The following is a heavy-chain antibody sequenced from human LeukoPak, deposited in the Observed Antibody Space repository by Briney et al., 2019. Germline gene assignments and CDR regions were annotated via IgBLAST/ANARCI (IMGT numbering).Heavy chain of an antibody. CDR3: AREGIAEPDTNWFDP. Sequence: ASVKVSCKASGYTFTSYDINWVRQAIGQGLEWMGWMNPNSGNTGYAQKFQGRVTMTRNTSISTAYMELSSLRSEDTAVYYCAREGIAEPDTNWFDPWGQGTLVTVSS. V-gene: IGHV1-8*01. CDR1: GYTFTSYD. CDR2: MNPNSGNT. J-gene: IGHJ5*02. D-gene: IGHD6-13*01.